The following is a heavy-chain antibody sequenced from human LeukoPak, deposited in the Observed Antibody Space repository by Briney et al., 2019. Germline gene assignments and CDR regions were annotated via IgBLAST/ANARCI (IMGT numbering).Heavy chain of an antibody. Sequence: GGSLRLSCPPSAFTFSSYSMNWVRQAPGKGLEWVSSISSSSSYIYYADSVKGRFTISRDNAKNSLYLQMNSLRAEDTAVYYCARSDIVVVVAPVDYWGQGTLVTVSS. D-gene: IGHD2-15*01. CDR2: ISSSSSYI. CDR1: AFTFSSYS. V-gene: IGHV3-21*01. CDR3: ARSDIVVVVAPVDY. J-gene: IGHJ4*02.